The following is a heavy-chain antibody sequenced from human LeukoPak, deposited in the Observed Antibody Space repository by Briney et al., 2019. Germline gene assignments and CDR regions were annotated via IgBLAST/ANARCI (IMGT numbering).Heavy chain of an antibody. CDR1: GGSISSYY. V-gene: IGHV4-59*01. CDR2: IYYSGST. Sequence: SETLSLTCTVSGGSISSYYWSWIRRPPGKGLEWIGYIYYSGSTNYNPSLKSRVTISVDTSKNQFSLKLSSVTAADTAVYYCARGGGSSWYNGWFDPWGQGTLVTVSS. J-gene: IGHJ5*02. CDR3: ARGGGSSWYNGWFDP. D-gene: IGHD6-13*01.